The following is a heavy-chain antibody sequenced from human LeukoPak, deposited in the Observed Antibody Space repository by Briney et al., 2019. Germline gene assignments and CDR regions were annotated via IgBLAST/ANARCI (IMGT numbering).Heavy chain of an antibody. J-gene: IGHJ4*02. CDR1: GYSFTSHW. D-gene: IGHD3-10*01. V-gene: IGHV5-51*01. Sequence: GESLKISCKGSGYSFTSHWIGWVRQMPGKGLEWMGIIYPGDSDTRYSPSFQGQVTISADKSISTAYLQWSSLKASDTAMYYCARHSYYYGSGTRAPFDYWGQGTLVTVSS. CDR2: IYPGDSDT. CDR3: ARHSYYYGSGTRAPFDY.